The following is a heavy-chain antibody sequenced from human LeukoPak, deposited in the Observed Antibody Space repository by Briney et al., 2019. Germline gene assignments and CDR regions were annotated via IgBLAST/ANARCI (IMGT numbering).Heavy chain of an antibody. V-gene: IGHV3-66*04. CDR2: IYSGGAT. CDR1: GFTFSSYS. CDR3: ARLHYDVLTGPFDY. D-gene: IGHD3-9*01. J-gene: IGHJ4*02. Sequence: GGSLKLSCAASGFTFSSYSMNWVRQAPGKGLEWVSIIYSGGATFYADSVKGRFTISRENSKNTLWLQMNSLRAEDTAVYYCARLHYDVLTGPFDYWGQGTLVTVSS.